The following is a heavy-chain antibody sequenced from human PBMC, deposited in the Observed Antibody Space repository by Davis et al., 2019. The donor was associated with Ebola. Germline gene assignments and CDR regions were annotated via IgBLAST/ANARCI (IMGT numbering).Heavy chain of an antibody. D-gene: IGHD3-9*01. CDR2: IYSGGTT. CDR1: GFNISTNY. Sequence: PGGSLRLSCAASGFNISTNYMSWVRQAPGRGLQWVAVIYSGGTTYHADSVGGRFTISRDNSKNTLYLQMNSLRAEDTAVYYCARDTIFYFDYWGQGTLVTVSS. CDR3: ARDTIFYFDY. J-gene: IGHJ4*02. V-gene: IGHV3-53*05.